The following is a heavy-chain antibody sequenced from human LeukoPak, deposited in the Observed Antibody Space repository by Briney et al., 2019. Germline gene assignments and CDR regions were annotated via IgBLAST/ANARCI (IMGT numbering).Heavy chain of an antibody. J-gene: IGHJ5*02. Sequence: ASVKVSCKASGGTFSSYAISWVRQAPGQGLEWMGGIIPIFGTANYAQKFQGRVTITADKSTSTAYMELSSLRSEDTAVYYCARCRITMVRGVIGWFDPWGQGTLVTVSS. CDR1: GGTFSSYA. V-gene: IGHV1-69*06. CDR2: IIPIFGTA. CDR3: ARCRITMVRGVIGWFDP. D-gene: IGHD3-10*01.